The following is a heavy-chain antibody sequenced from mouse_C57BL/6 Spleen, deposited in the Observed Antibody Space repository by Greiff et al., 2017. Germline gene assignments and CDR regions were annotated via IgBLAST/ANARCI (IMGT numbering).Heavy chain of an antibody. CDR3: TRCNDGAMDY. Sequence: QVQLQQSGAELVRPGASVTLSCKASGYTFTDYEMHWVKQTPVHGLEWIGAIDPETGGTAYNQKFKGKAILTADKSSSTAYMELRSLTSEDSAVYYCTRCNDGAMDYWGQGTSVTVSS. V-gene: IGHV1-15*01. CDR2: IDPETGGT. J-gene: IGHJ4*01. D-gene: IGHD2-1*01. CDR1: GYTFTDYE.